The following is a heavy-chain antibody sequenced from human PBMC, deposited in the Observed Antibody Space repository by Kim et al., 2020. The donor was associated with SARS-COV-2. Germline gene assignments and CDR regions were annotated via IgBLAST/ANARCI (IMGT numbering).Heavy chain of an antibody. CDR2: IYYSGST. CDR1: GGSISTYY. D-gene: IGHD2-2*01. CDR3: ARVAIGYCSGTSCYDGSYYYYGMDV. Sequence: SETLSLTCTVSGGSISTYYWSWIRQPPGKGLEWIGYIYYSGSTNYNPSLKSRVTISVDTSKNQFSLKLSSVTAADTAAYYCARVAIGYCSGTSCYDGSYYYYGMDVWGHGTTVTVSS. V-gene: IGHV4-59*13. J-gene: IGHJ6*02.